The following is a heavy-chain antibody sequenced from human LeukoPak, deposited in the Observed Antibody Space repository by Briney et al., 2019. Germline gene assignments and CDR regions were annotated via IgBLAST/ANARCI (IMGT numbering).Heavy chain of an antibody. J-gene: IGHJ6*02. CDR2: ISGSGGST. V-gene: IGHV3-23*01. CDR1: GFIFSNCA. Sequence: GGSLRLSCAASGFIFSNCAMSWVRQAPEKGLEWVSGISGSGGSTYSAHSVKGRFTISRDNSKNTLYLQMNSLRAEDTAVYYCAKAQTHYYYGMDVWGQGTTVTVSS. CDR3: AKAQTHYYYGMDV.